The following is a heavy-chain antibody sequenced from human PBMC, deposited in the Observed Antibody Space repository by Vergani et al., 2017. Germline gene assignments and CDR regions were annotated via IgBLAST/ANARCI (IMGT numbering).Heavy chain of an antibody. Sequence: QLQLQESGPGLVKPSETLSLSCRVSGDSISRSHYYWSWIRQPPGKGLEWIGEINHSGSTNYNPSLKSRVTISVDTSKNQFSLKLSSVTAADTAVYYCARGPLSYSSGWYLNYWGQGTLVTVSS. CDR1: GDSISRSHYY. CDR3: ARGPLSYSSGWYLNY. V-gene: IGHV4-39*07. J-gene: IGHJ4*02. D-gene: IGHD6-19*01. CDR2: INHSGST.